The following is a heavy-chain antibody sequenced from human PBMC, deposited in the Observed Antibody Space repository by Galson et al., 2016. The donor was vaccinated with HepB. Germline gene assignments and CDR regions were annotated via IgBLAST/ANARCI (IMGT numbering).Heavy chain of an antibody. D-gene: IGHD3-10*01. CDR1: GFTFSSFV. V-gene: IGHV3-30*04. CDR2: ILLDGSNE. Sequence: SLRLSCAASGFTFSSFVMHWVRQAPGKGLEWVAVILLDGSNEDYADSVKGRFPISRDNSKNTLFLQMNSLRPEDTAVYYCAKEDPHYHAPRGQQRVGPLYYWGQGTLVTGCS. J-gene: IGHJ4*02. CDR3: AKEDPHYHAPRGQQRVGPLYY.